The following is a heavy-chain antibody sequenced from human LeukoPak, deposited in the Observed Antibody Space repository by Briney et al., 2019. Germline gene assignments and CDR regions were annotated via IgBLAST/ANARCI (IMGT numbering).Heavy chain of an antibody. J-gene: IGHJ3*01. CDR2: ISGYNGNT. D-gene: IGHD3-22*01. CDR1: GYTFINYY. V-gene: IGHV1-18*04. CDR3: ARGLDSKDAFDF. Sequence: ASVKVSCKASGYTFINYYIHWVRQAPGQGLEWMGWISGYNGNTHYAQKFQGRVTMTTDTPTTSAYMEVRSLRSDDTAVYYCARGLDSKDAFDFWGQGTLITVSS.